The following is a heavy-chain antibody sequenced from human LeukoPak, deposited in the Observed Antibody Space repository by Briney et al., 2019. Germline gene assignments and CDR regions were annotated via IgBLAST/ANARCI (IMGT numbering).Heavy chain of an antibody. CDR2: ISAYNGNT. J-gene: IGHJ6*03. V-gene: IGHV1-18*01. D-gene: IGHD4-11*01. CDR1: GYTFTSYG. CDR3: ASHGGIDYINYYYMDV. Sequence: ASVKVSCKASGYTFTSYGISWVRQAPGQGLEWMGWISAYNGNTNYAQKLQGRVTMTTDTSTSTAYMELRSLRSDDTAVYYCASHGGIDYINYYYMDVWGKGTTVTVSS.